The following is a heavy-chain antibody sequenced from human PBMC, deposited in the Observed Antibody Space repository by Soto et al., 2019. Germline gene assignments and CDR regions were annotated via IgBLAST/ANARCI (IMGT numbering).Heavy chain of an antibody. V-gene: IGHV5-51*01. D-gene: IGHD6-13*01. Sequence: PGESLQISFKGSGYSFTNYWIGWVRQMPGKGLEWMGIIYPGDSDTRYSPSFQGQVTISADKSISTAYLQWSSLKASDTAMYYCARPHTRYSSSWSNAPFYWGQGTLVTVSS. J-gene: IGHJ4*02. CDR1: GYSFTNYW. CDR3: ARPHTRYSSSWSNAPFY. CDR2: IYPGDSDT.